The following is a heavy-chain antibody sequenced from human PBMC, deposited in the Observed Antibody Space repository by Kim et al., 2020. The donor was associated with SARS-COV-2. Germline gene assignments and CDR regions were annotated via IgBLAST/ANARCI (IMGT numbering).Heavy chain of an antibody. CDR2: IYYSGST. D-gene: IGHD3-10*01. CDR1: GGSISSGGYY. Sequence: SETLSLTCTVSGGSISSGGYYWSWIRQHPGKGLEWIGYIYYSGSTYYNPSLKSRVTISVDTSKNQFSLKLSSVTAADTAVYYCARGRLWFGELYSYDAFDIWGQGTMVTVSS. CDR3: ARGRLWFGELYSYDAFDI. J-gene: IGHJ3*02. V-gene: IGHV4-31*03.